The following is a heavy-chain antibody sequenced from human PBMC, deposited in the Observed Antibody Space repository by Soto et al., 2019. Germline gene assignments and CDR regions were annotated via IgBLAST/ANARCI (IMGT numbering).Heavy chain of an antibody. V-gene: IGHV3-15*04. Sequence: SGGSLRLSCEASAIAFSNALMSWVRQAPGKGLEWVGRIEGESAGGTTQYAAPVRGRFTISKDHSKTTLYLQMNSLKTEDTAVYYCTTLTQYHVLGYLSCYTDVWGKGTTVTVSS. J-gene: IGHJ6*03. CDR1: AIAFSNAL. CDR3: TTLTQYHVLGYLSCYTDV. D-gene: IGHD2-2*01. CDR2: IEGESAGGTT.